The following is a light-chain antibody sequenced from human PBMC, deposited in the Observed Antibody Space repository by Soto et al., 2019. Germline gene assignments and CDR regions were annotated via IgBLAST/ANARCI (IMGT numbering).Light chain of an antibody. CDR2: EVS. CDR3: SSYADSNKPTYV. Sequence: QSVLTQPPSASGSPGQSVTISCTGTSSDVGGYSSVSWYQQHPGKAPKLIIYEVSKRPSGVPDRFSGSESGNTASLTVSGLQADDEADYYCSSYADSNKPTYVFGTGTKVTVL. CDR1: SSDVGGYSS. V-gene: IGLV2-8*01. J-gene: IGLJ1*01.